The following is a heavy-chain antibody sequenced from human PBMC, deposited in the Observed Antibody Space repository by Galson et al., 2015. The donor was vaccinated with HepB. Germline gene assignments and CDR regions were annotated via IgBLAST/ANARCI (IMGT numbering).Heavy chain of an antibody. V-gene: IGHV3-23*01. CDR3: ANRDNQNYIMDV. CDR1: GFTFSNYA. J-gene: IGHJ6*02. CDR2: TSGTGLST. D-gene: IGHD1-1*01. Sequence: SLRLSCAASGFTFSNYAMNWVRQTPGKGLEWVSGTSGTGLSTYYADSVKGRFTVSRGNSKNMMYLQMNSLRPEDTAVYYCANRDNQNYIMDVWGQGTTVTVSS.